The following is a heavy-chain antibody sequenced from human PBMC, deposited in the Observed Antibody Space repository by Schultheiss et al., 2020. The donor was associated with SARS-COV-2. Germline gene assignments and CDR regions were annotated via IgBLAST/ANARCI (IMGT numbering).Heavy chain of an antibody. D-gene: IGHD3-10*01. CDR3: ARGYYYGSGRGGHYYYGMDV. J-gene: IGHJ6*02. Sequence: SETLSLTCTVSGASISSGSHYWSWIRQPAGKGLEWIGRVYTTGSTLFNPSLKSRVTVSADLSKNQFSLKLSSVTAADTAVYYCARGYYYGSGRGGHYYYGMDVWGQGTTVTVSS. CDR1: GASISSGSHY. V-gene: IGHV4-61*02. CDR2: VYTTGST.